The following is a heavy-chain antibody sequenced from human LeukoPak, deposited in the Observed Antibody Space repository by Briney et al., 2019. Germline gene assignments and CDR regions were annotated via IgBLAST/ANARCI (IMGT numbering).Heavy chain of an antibody. CDR3: ARSYSTSWYSTDWFDP. Sequence: PGTSLRLSCAASAFTFSTYAMHWVRQAPGKGLEWVAMISLDGTNRNYADSVEGRFTISRDNSKNTLYLQMSSVRPEGTAFYYCARSYSTSWYSTDWFDPWGQGTLVTVSS. CDR2: ISLDGTNR. V-gene: IGHV3-30*04. D-gene: IGHD6-13*01. J-gene: IGHJ5*02. CDR1: AFTFSTYA.